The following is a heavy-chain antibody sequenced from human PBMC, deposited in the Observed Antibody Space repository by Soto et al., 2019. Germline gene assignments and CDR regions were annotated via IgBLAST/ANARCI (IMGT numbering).Heavy chain of an antibody. CDR1: GYTFTSYG. CDR3: ARAVDYGGNY. D-gene: IGHD4-17*01. Sequence: ASVKVSCKASGYTFTSYGISWVRQAPGQGLEWMGGIIPIFGTANYAQKFQGRVTITADESTSTAYMELSSLRSEDTAVYYCARAVDYGGNYWGQGTLVTVS. CDR2: IIPIFGTA. V-gene: IGHV1-69*13. J-gene: IGHJ4*02.